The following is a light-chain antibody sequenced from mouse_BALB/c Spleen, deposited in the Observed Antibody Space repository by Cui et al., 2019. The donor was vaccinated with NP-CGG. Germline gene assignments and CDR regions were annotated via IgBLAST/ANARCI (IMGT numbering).Light chain of an antibody. V-gene: IGLV1*01. CDR3: ALWYSNHWV. CDR2: GTN. Sequence: QAVVTQESALTTSPGETVTLTCRSSTGAVITSNYASWVQEKPDHLFSGLIGGTNNRAPGVPARFSGSLIGDRAALTITGAQTDDEAIYFCALWYSNHWVFGGGTKLTVL. CDR1: TGAVITSNY. J-gene: IGLJ1*01.